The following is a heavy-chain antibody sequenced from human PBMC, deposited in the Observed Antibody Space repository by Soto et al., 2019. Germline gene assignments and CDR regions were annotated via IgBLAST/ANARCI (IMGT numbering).Heavy chain of an antibody. CDR2: INSDGSVS. CDR3: ARGDCVGGTCYSLAGSFYYYMDV. V-gene: IGHV3-74*02. D-gene: IGHD2-15*01. J-gene: IGHJ6*03. CDR1: GFTFSNYW. Sequence: EVQLVVSGGGLVQPGGSLRLSCAASGFTFSNYWMYWVRQAPGKGLEWVSRINSDGSVSSYADSVKGRLTISRDNVKNTLYLQMDSLRAEDTAVYYCARGDCVGGTCYSLAGSFYYYMDVWGKGTTVTVFS.